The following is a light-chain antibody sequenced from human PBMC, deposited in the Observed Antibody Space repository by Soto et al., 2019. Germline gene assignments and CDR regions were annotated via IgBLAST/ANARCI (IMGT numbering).Light chain of an antibody. J-gene: IGLJ2*01. CDR2: EVS. Sequence: QSALTQPPSASGSPGQSVTISCTGTSSDDGGYHFVSWYQQHPGKAPKVLIYEVSKRASGVPDRFSGSKSGTTASLTVSGLQAEDEADYFCSSYAGSNNVVFGGGTKLTVL. V-gene: IGLV2-8*01. CDR3: SSYAGSNNVV. CDR1: SSDDGGYHF.